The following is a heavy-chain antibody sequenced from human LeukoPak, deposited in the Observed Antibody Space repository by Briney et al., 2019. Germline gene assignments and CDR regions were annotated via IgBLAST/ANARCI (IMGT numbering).Heavy chain of an antibody. J-gene: IGHJ4*02. Sequence: AGGSLRLSCAASGFTFSSYGMHWVRQAPGKGLEWVAVISYDGSNKYYADSVKGRFTISRDNSKNTLYLQMNSLRAEDTAVYYCAKDRFSRSSTSCYQSWGQGTLVTVSS. D-gene: IGHD2-2*01. CDR2: ISYDGSNK. V-gene: IGHV3-30*18. CDR3: AKDRFSRSSTSCYQS. CDR1: GFTFSSYG.